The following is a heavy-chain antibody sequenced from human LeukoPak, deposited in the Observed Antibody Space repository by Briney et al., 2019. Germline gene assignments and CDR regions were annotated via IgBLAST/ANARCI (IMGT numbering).Heavy chain of an antibody. CDR3: ARVIRYMTYYYYYMDV. CDR2: IIPIFGTA. Sequence: ASVKVSCKASGGTFSSYAISWVRQAPGQGLEWMGGIIPIFGTANYAQKFQGRVTITTDESTSTAYMELSSLRSEDTAVYYCARVIRYMTYYYYYMDVWGKGTTVTVSS. J-gene: IGHJ6*03. CDR1: GGTFSSYA. V-gene: IGHV1-69*05. D-gene: IGHD5-18*01.